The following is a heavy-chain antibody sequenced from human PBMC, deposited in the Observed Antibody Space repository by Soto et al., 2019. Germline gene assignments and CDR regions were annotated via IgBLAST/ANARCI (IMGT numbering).Heavy chain of an antibody. CDR1: GYTFVDFD. D-gene: IGHD5-12*01. V-gene: IGHV1-8*01. Sequence: QVQLVQSGAEVKKPGAPVKVSCKSSGYTFVDFDINWVRQATGQGLEWMGWMTPNTGNTRYAHKFRGRFIMTRDLSTSTAYMEVSILQPEDTAIYYCARGRLATLTDLWGPGTPVTVSS. J-gene: IGHJ4*02. CDR2: MTPNTGNT. CDR3: ARGRLATLTDL.